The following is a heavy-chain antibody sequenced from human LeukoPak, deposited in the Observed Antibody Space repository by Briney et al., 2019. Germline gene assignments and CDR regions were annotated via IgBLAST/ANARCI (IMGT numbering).Heavy chain of an antibody. J-gene: IGHJ6*03. Sequence: GGSLRLSCAASGFTFSDYYMSWIRQAPGKGLEWVSYISSSGSTIYYADSVKGRFTISRDNAKNSLYLQMNSLRAEDTAVYYCARGADYDFWSGYGYYYYYYMDVWGKGTTVTVSS. CDR2: ISSSGSTI. V-gene: IGHV3-11*04. CDR3: ARGADYDFWSGYGYYYYYYMDV. CDR1: GFTFSDYY. D-gene: IGHD3-3*01.